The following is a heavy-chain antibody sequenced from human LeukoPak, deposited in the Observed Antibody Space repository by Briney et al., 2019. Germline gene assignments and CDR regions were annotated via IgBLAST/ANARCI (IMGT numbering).Heavy chain of an antibody. CDR2: INAGNGNT. D-gene: IGHD2-2*01. CDR3: ARDLGYCSSTSCLKPYYYGMDV. J-gene: IGHJ6*02. CDR1: GFTFSSSA. Sequence: GGSLRLSCAASGFTFSSSAMSWVRQAPGQRLEWMGWINAGNGNTKYSQKFQGRVTITRDTSASTAYMELSSLRSEDTAVYYCARDLGYCSSTSCLKPYYYGMDVWGQGTTVTVSS. V-gene: IGHV1-3*01.